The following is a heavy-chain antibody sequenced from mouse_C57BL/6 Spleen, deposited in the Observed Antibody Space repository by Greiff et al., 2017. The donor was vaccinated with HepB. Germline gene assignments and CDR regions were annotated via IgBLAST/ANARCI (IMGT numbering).Heavy chain of an antibody. D-gene: IGHD2-5*01. J-gene: IGHJ3*01. CDR3: ARERGYSNPSFAY. CDR2: IWSGGST. CDR1: GFSLTSYG. V-gene: IGHV2-2*01. Sequence: VKLVESGPGLVQPSQSLSITCTVSGFSLTSYGVHWVRQSPGKGLEWLGVIWSGGSTDYNAAFISRLSISKDNSKSQVFFKMNSLQADDTAIYYCARERGYSNPSFAYWGQGTLVTVSA.